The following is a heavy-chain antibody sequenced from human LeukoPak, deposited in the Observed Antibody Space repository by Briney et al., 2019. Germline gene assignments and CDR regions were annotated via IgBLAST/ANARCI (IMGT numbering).Heavy chain of an antibody. CDR2: IIPIFGTA. D-gene: IGHD3-3*01. CDR1: GGTFSSYA. J-gene: IGHJ4*02. Sequence: SVKVSCKASGGTFSSYAISWVRQATGQGLEWMGGIIPIFGTANYAQKFQGRVTITADESTSTAYMELSSLRSEDTAVYYCARLITIFGVVDSRHFDYWGQGTLVTVSS. CDR3: ARLITIFGVVDSRHFDY. V-gene: IGHV1-69*01.